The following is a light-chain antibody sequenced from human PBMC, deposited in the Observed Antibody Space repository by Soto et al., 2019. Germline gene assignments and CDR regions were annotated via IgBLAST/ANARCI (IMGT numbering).Light chain of an antibody. Sequence: DIQMTQSPSSVSASVGDRVTITCRASQGLSSYLAWYQQKPGKAPKLLIYAASNLQSGVPSRFSGSGSGTDFTLTISSLQPEDFAVYYCQQRSNWPRITFGQGTRLEVK. CDR1: QGLSSY. V-gene: IGKV1-12*01. J-gene: IGKJ5*01. CDR2: AAS. CDR3: QQRSNWPRIT.